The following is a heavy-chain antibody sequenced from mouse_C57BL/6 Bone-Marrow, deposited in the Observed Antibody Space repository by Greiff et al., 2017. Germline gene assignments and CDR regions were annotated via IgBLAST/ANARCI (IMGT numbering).Heavy chain of an antibody. J-gene: IGHJ2*01. V-gene: IGHV3-6*01. Sequence: EVKLMESGPGLVKPSQSLSLTCSVTGYSITSGYYWNWIRQFPGNKLEWMGYISYDGSNNYNPSLKNRISITRDTSKNQFFLKLNSVTTEDTATYYCARGDYYGSSSPRGQGTTLTVSS. D-gene: IGHD1-1*01. CDR3: ARGDYYGSSSP. CDR1: GYSITSGYY. CDR2: ISYDGSN.